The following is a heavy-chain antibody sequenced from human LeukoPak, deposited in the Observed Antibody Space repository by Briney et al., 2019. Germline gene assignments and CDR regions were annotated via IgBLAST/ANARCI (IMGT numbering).Heavy chain of an antibody. Sequence: GGSLRLSCAASGFTVSSNYMSWVRQAPGKGLEWVSVIYSGGSTYYADSVKGRFTISRDNSKNTLYLQMNSLRAEDTAVYYCARASYSSGWYLGYFDLWGRGTLVTVSS. CDR3: ARASYSSGWYLGYFDL. CDR2: IYSGGST. J-gene: IGHJ2*01. D-gene: IGHD6-19*01. CDR1: GFTVSSNY. V-gene: IGHV3-53*01.